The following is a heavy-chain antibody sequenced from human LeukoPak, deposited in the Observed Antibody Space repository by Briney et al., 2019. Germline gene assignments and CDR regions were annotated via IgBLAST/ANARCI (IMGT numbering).Heavy chain of an antibody. J-gene: IGHJ4*02. D-gene: IGHD3-22*01. CDR3: ARGARYYYDSSGYWTDRYYFDY. CDR2: IYHSGST. CDR1: GYSISSGYY. Sequence: SETLSLTCAVSGYSISSGYYWGWIRQPPGKGLEWIGSIYHSGSTFYNPSIKSRVTISVDTSKNQFSLKLSSVTAADTAVYYCARGARYYYDSSGYWTDRYYFDYWGQGTLVTVSS. V-gene: IGHV4-38-2*01.